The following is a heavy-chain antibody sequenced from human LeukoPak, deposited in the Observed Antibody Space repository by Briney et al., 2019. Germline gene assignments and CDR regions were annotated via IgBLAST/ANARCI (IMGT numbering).Heavy chain of an antibody. CDR1: GGSISSGSYY. CDR3: ARVVMAARHREYYLDY. D-gene: IGHD6-6*01. CDR2: IYTSGST. V-gene: IGHV4-61*02. J-gene: IGHJ4*02. Sequence: PSETLSLTCTVSGGSISSGSYYWSWIRQPAGKGLEWIGSIYTSGSTYYNPSLKSRVTISVDTSKNQFSLKLSSVTAADTAVYYCARVVMAARHREYYLDYWGQGTLVTVSS.